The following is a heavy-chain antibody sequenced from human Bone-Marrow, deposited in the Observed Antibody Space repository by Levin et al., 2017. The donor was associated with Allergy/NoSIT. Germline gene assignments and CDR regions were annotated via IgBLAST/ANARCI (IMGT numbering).Heavy chain of an antibody. J-gene: IGHJ4*02. Sequence: SETLSLTCTVSGGSIRSGDYYWTWIRQPPGKGLEWIVYIYNSGSAYYNASLKSRLTISLDTAKNQFSLNLSSVTGADTAVYYCARATTWAPQIDDWGRGALVTVSS. D-gene: IGHD1-14*01. CDR2: IYNSGSA. CDR1: GGSIRSGDYY. V-gene: IGHV4-30-4*01. CDR3: ARATTWAPQIDD.